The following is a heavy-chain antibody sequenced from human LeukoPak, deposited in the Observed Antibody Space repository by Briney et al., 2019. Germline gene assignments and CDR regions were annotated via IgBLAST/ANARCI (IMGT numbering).Heavy chain of an antibody. J-gene: IGHJ4*02. Sequence: ASVTVSCKASGYTFTSYYMHWVRQAPGQGLEWMGIINPSGGSTSYAQKFQGRVTMTRDTSTSTVYMELSSLRYDDTAVYYCAREGVGARTAFDYWGQGTLVTVSS. D-gene: IGHD1-26*01. CDR2: INPSGGST. V-gene: IGHV1-46*01. CDR1: GYTFTSYY. CDR3: AREGVGARTAFDY.